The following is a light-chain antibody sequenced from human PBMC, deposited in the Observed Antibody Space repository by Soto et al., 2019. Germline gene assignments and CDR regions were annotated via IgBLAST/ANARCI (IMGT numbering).Light chain of an antibody. J-gene: IGLJ1*01. CDR2: GVT. CDR3: TSYTSSSTHV. CDR1: SSDIGGYDY. V-gene: IGLV2-14*01. Sequence: QSVLTQPASVSGSPGQSITISCTGTSSDIGGYDYVSWYQHHPGKAPKFIIYGVTNRPSGVSHRFFGSKSANTASLTISGLQAEDEADYYCTSYTSSSTHVFGTGTKLTVL.